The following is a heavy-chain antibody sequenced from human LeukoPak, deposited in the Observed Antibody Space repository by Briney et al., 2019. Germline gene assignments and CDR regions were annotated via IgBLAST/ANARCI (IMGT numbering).Heavy chain of an antibody. CDR2: VWPDGNKK. V-gene: IGHV3-33*01. J-gene: IGHJ2*01. Sequence: GGSLRLSCATSGFIFSHYGFHWVRQTPGRGLEWVSVVWPDGNKKYYADSVKGRFTVSKDNSENTVYLQMNSLTVEDTAMYYCVVVLAPAAVWHFDLWGRGTLVTVSS. CDR1: GFIFSHYG. D-gene: IGHD2-2*01. CDR3: VVVLAPAAVWHFDL.